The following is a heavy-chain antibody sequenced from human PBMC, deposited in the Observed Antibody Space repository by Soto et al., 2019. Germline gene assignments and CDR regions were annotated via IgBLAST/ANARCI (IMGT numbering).Heavy chain of an antibody. D-gene: IGHD6-13*01. J-gene: IGHJ4*02. CDR3: AHSRIAAPGLLDY. Sequence: QITLKESGPTLVKPTQTLTLTCTFSGFSLSTTGVGVCWIRQPPGKALEWLALISWDDDNRYSPALKSRLTITKDTSKTQVVRTMTNMNPLDTATYYCAHSRIAAPGLLDYWGQGTLVTVS. V-gene: IGHV2-5*02. CDR1: GFSLSTTGVG. CDR2: ISWDDDN.